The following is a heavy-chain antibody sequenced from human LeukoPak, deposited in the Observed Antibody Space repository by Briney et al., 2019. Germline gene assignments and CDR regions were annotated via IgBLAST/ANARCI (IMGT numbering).Heavy chain of an antibody. CDR1: GFTFSSYA. D-gene: IGHD3-3*01. CDR2: IRSKAYGGTT. Sequence: GGSLRLSCAASGFTFSSYAMSWVRQAPGKGLEWVGFIRSKAYGGTTEYAASVKGRFTISRDDSKSIAYLQMNSLKTEDTAVYYCIRDDFWSGYYPPRDYWGQGTLVTVSS. J-gene: IGHJ4*02. CDR3: IRDDFWSGYYPPRDY. V-gene: IGHV3-49*04.